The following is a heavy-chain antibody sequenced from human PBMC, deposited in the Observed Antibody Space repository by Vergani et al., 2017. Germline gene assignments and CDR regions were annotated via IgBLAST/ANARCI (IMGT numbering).Heavy chain of an antibody. CDR2: IYSGGST. CDR3: ARRDSSSPALDY. CDR1: GFTVSSNY. Sequence: EVQLLESGGGLVQPGGSLRLSCAASGFTVSSNYMSWVRQAPGKGLEWVSVIYSGGSTYYADSVKGRFIISRDNSKNTLYLQMNGLRAGDTAVYYCARRDSSSPALDYWGQGTLVTVSS. V-gene: IGHV3-66*01. D-gene: IGHD6-6*01. J-gene: IGHJ4*02.